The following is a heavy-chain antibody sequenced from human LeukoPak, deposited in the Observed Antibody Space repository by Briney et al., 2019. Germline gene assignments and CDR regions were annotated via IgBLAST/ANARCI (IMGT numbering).Heavy chain of an antibody. J-gene: IGHJ4*02. D-gene: IGHD1-26*01. CDR2: IYYSGST. CDR1: GGSISSYY. Sequence: SETLSLTCTVSGGSISSYYWSWIRQPPGKGLEWIGDIYYSGSTNYNPSLKSRVTISVDTSKNQFSLKLSSVTAADTAVYYCARHVRATRGTFDYWGQGTLVTVSS. V-gene: IGHV4-59*08. CDR3: ARHVRATRGTFDY.